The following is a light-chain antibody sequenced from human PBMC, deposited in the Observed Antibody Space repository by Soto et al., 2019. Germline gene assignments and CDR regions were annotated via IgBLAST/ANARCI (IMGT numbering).Light chain of an antibody. V-gene: IGKV3-20*01. J-gene: IGKJ1*01. Sequence: EIVLTQSPGTLSLFPGERATLSCRATQSVSSNYLAWYQQKPGQAPRLLIYIASSRATGIPDRFSGSGSGTDFTLTISRLEPEDFAVYYCQQYGTSPWTFGQGTNVAIK. CDR1: QSVSSNY. CDR3: QQYGTSPWT. CDR2: IAS.